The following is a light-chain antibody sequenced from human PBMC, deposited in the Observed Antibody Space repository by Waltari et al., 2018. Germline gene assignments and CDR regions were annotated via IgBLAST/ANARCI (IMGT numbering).Light chain of an antibody. J-gene: IGLJ2*01. CDR1: SGSIAGYY. Sequence: FLLTQPHSVSGSPGETVTISCTRTSGSIAGYYVQWYQRRPGSAPIAVIYEDKIRPSGVPDRFSGSIDRSSNSASLTISGLRPEDEADYFCQSYDITNVIFGGGTKVNVL. V-gene: IGLV6-57*03. CDR2: EDK. CDR3: QSYDITNVI.